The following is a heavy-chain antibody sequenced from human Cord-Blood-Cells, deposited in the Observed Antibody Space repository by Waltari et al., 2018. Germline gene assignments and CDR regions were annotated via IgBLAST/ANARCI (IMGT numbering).Heavy chain of an antibody. CDR3: ARGDSSGWYYYYYGMDV. V-gene: IGHV4-34*01. J-gene: IGHJ6*02. CDR2: INHSGST. D-gene: IGHD6-19*01. CDR1: GGSFSGYY. Sequence: QVQLQQWGAGLLKPSETLSLTCAVYGGSFSGYYWSWIRQPPGKGLEWIGEINHSGSTNYNPSLKSRGTISVDTSKNQFSLKLSSVTAADTAVYYCARGDSSGWYYYYYGMDVWGQGTTVTVSS.